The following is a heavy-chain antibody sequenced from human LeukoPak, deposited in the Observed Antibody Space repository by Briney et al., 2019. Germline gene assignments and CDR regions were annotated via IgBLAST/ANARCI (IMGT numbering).Heavy chain of an antibody. D-gene: IGHD1-7*01. CDR3: AKEYNWNYEY. CDR2: ISGGGGST. J-gene: IGHJ4*02. CDR1: VFTFDDYG. Sequence: GGSLRLSCAASVFTFDDYGMSWVRQAPGKGLEWVSTISGGGGSTYYADSVTGRFTISRDNSKNTLYLQMNSLRAEDTAVYYCAKEYNWNYEYWGQGTLVTVSS. V-gene: IGHV3-23*01.